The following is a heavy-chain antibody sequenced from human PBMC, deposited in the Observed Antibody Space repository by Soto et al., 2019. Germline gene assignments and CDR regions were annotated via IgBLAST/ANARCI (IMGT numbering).Heavy chain of an antibody. Sequence: SETLSLTCAVYGGSFSGYYWSWIRQPPGKGLEWIGEINHSGSTNYNPSLKSRVTISVDTSKNQFSLKLSSVTAADTAVYYCASGLYLYQLLSRRDNYAFDIWGQGTMVTVSS. CDR3: ASGLYLYQLLSRRDNYAFDI. V-gene: IGHV4-34*01. D-gene: IGHD2-2*01. J-gene: IGHJ3*02. CDR1: GGSFSGYY. CDR2: INHSGST.